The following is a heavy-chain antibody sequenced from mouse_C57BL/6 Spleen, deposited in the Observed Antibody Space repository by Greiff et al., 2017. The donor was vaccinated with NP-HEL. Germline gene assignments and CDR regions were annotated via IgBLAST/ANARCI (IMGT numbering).Heavy chain of an antibody. J-gene: IGHJ4*01. D-gene: IGHD2-3*01. CDR3: ARLGDDGYYVNYYAMDY. V-gene: IGHV5-6*01. CDR2: ISSGGSYT. Sequence: EVQRVESGGDLVKPGGSLKLSCAASGFTFSSYGMSWVRQTPDKRLEWVATISSGGSYTYYPDSVKGRFTISRDNAKNTLYLQMSSLKSEDTAMYYCARLGDDGYYVNYYAMDYWGQGTSVTVSS. CDR1: GFTFSSYG.